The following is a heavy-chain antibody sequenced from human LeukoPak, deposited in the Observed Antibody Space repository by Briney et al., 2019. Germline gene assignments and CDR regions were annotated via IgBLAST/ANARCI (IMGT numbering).Heavy chain of an antibody. CDR2: IYYSGST. CDR3: ARGRGRYGGNKYYFDY. CDR1: GGSLSSGDYY. J-gene: IGHJ4*02. V-gene: IGHV4-30-4*08. Sequence: SQTMSLTCTVSGGSLSSGDYYWSWIRQPLGKGLEWMGYIYYSGSTNYNPSLKSRVTISVDTSKNQFSLKLSSVTAADTAVYYCARGRGRYGGNKYYFDYWGQGTLVTVSS. D-gene: IGHD4-23*01.